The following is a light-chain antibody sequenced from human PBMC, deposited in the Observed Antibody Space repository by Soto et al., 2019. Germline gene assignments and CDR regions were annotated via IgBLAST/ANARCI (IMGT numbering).Light chain of an antibody. CDR2: DAS. CDR3: QQRSNWPPGGT. CDR1: QSVTNY. Sequence: EIVLTQSPATLALSPGERATLSCRASQSVTNYLAWYQQKPGQAPRLLIYDASNRATGIPARFSGSGSGTXXXXXXXXLEPEDSAVYYCQQRSNWPPGGTFGQGTKLEIK. J-gene: IGKJ2*02. V-gene: IGKV3-11*01.